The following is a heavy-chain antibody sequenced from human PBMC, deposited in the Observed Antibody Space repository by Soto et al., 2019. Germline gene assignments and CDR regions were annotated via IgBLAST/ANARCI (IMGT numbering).Heavy chain of an antibody. V-gene: IGHV1-69*06. J-gene: IGHJ4*02. CDR1: GGTFSSYA. CDR3: ARVDTAMVKRGYFDY. CDR2: IIPIFGTA. D-gene: IGHD5-18*01. Sequence: SVKVSCKASGGTFSSYAISWVRQAPGQGLEWMGGIIPIFGTANYAQKFQGRVTITADKSTSTAYMELSSLRSEDTAVYCCARVDTAMVKRGYFDYWGQGTLVTVSS.